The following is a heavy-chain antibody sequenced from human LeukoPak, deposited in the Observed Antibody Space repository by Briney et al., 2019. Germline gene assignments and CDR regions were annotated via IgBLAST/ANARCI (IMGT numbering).Heavy chain of an antibody. V-gene: IGHV6-1*01. CDR3: ARGPPSWDAFDI. J-gene: IGHJ3*02. CDR2: TYYRSKWYN. Sequence: WVRQAPGQGLEWMGRTYYRSKWYNDYAVSVKSRITINPDTSKNQFSLQLNSVTSEDTAVYYCARGPPSWDAFDIWGQGTMVTVSS.